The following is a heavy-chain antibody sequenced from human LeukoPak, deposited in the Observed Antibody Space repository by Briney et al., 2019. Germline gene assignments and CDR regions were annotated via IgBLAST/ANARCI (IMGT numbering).Heavy chain of an antibody. CDR2: ISSSGSDI. V-gene: IGHV3-11*04. J-gene: IGHJ5*02. CDR3: ARDPYGSGRKGS. D-gene: IGHD3-10*01. Sequence: GGSLRLSCVASGFTFSDYYMTWIRQAPGKGLEWVSYISSSGSDIYNADSVKGRFTISRDNAKNSLYLQMNSLRAEDTAVYYCARDPYGSGRKGSWGQGTLVTVFS. CDR1: GFTFSDYY.